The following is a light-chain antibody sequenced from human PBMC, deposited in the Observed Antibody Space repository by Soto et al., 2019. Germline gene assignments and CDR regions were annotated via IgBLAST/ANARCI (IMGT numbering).Light chain of an antibody. Sequence: QPVLTQPPSVSGAPGQRVTISCTGSSSNIGAGYDVHWYQQLPGTAPTLLIYGNNNRPSGVPDRFSGSKSGTSASLAITGLQAEDEADYYCQSYDSSLSAYVVFGGGTQLTVL. J-gene: IGLJ7*01. V-gene: IGLV1-40*01. CDR1: SSNIGAGYD. CDR2: GNN. CDR3: QSYDSSLSAYVV.